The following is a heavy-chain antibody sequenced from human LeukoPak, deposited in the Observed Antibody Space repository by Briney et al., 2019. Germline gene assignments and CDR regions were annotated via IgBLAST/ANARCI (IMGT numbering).Heavy chain of an antibody. CDR2: IYTSGST. CDR3: ARGPPYSSGWHWGHPFDY. Sequence: SETLSLTCTVSGGSIRSSNYNWGWIRQPPGKGLEWIGRIYTSGSTNYNPSLKSRVTISVDKSKNQFSLKLSSVTAADTAVYYCARGPPYSSGWHWGHPFDYWGQGTLVTVSS. V-gene: IGHV4-61*05. CDR1: GGSIRSSNYN. J-gene: IGHJ4*02. D-gene: IGHD6-19*01.